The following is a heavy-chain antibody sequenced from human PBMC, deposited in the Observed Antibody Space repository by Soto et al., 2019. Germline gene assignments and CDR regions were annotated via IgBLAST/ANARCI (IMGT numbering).Heavy chain of an antibody. CDR2: IIPIFGTA. CDR1: GGTFSSYA. D-gene: IGHD1-26*01. Sequence: GASVKVSCKASGGTFSSYAISWVRQAPGQGLEWMGGIIPIFGTANYAQKFQGRVTITADESTSTAYMELSSLRSEDTAVYYCARVFGGGSYFDYWGQGXLVTVSS. CDR3: ARVFGGGSYFDY. J-gene: IGHJ4*02. V-gene: IGHV1-69*13.